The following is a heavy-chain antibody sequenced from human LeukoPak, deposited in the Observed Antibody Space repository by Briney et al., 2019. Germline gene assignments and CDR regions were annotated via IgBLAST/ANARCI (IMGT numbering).Heavy chain of an antibody. D-gene: IGHD2-2*01. CDR3: VRHDQSAFDI. CDR1: GFTFSAFP. J-gene: IGHJ3*02. Sequence: GGSLRLSCAASGFTFSAFPMNWVRQAPGKGLEWLSHIKENSASIYYADSARGRFTISRDEAKKSLYLQMNSLRAEDTAIYYCVRHDQSAFDIWGEGTSVTLS. V-gene: IGHV3-48*01. CDR2: IKENSASI.